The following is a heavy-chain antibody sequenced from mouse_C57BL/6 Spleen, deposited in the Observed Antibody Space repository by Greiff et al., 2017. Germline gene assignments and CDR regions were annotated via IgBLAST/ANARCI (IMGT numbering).Heavy chain of an antibody. CDR1: GYTFTDYE. D-gene: IGHD2-3*01. V-gene: IGHV1-15*01. CDR2: IDPETGGT. Sequence: VQLQQSGAELVRPGASVTLSCKASGYTFTDYEMHWVKQTPVHGLEWIGAIDPETGGTAYNQKFKGKAILTADKSSSTAYMELRSLTSEDSAVYYCTRINYDGYYVSAYWGQGTLVTVSA. J-gene: IGHJ3*01. CDR3: TRINYDGYYVSAY.